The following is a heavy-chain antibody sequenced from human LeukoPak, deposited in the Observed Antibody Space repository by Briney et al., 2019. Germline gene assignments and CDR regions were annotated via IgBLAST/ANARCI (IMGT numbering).Heavy chain of an antibody. J-gene: IGHJ4*02. V-gene: IGHV3-11*04. CDR3: ARVRGSYSVDY. Sequence: LSLTCTVSGGSISSGDYYMTWIRQAPGKGLEWISYISSSGTGAYYSDSVRGRFTISRDTAKNSLHLQMNSLRAEDTAVYYCARVRGSYSVDYWGQGTLVTVSS. CDR2: ISSSGTGA. D-gene: IGHD1-26*01. CDR1: GGSISSGDYY.